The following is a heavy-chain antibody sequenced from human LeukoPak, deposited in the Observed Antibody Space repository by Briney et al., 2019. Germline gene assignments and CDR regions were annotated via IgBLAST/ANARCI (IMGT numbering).Heavy chain of an antibody. Sequence: PGGSLRLSCAASGFTFNDYAMHWVRQAPGKGLEWVSSINWNGGSINYAESVKGRFTISRDNANKSLYLQMNSLRAEDTALYYCAKDIFTMVRGVVDYWGQGTLVTVSS. CDR2: INWNGGSI. D-gene: IGHD3-10*01. CDR1: GFTFNDYA. CDR3: AKDIFTMVRGVVDY. V-gene: IGHV3-9*01. J-gene: IGHJ4*02.